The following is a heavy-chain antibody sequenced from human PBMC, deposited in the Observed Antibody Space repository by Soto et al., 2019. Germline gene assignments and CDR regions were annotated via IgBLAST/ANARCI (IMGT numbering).Heavy chain of an antibody. V-gene: IGHV4-30-2*01. Sequence: SETLSLTCDVSGDTISTGGYTWAWIRQPPGKALEWIGHTYHSGNPYYNPSLKSRVIISVDTSKNQFSLKVRSVTAADTAVYYCAGGIQLGPITYYFDYWGQGNLVTVSS. CDR2: TYHSGNP. D-gene: IGHD5-18*01. CDR1: GDTISTGGYT. CDR3: AGGIQLGPITYYFDY. J-gene: IGHJ4*02.